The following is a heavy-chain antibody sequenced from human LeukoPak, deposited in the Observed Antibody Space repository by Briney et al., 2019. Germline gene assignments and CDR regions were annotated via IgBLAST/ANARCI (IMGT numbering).Heavy chain of an antibody. V-gene: IGHV3-33*01. CDR3: ARERFWSGSYSYYSAMDV. CDR2: IWFDGTNE. J-gene: IGHJ6*02. Sequence: GGSLRLSCVASGFSFSNYGMHWVRQAPGKGLEWVAVIWFDGTNEFYADSVKGRFTVSRDNSKNTLYLQMASLRAEDTAVYFCARERFWSGSYSYYSAMDVWAKGPRSPSP. D-gene: IGHD3-3*01. CDR1: GFSFSNYG.